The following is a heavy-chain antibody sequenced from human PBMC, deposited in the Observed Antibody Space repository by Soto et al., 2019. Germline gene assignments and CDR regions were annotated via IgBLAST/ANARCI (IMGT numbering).Heavy chain of an antibody. D-gene: IGHD3-10*01. CDR2: IYYSGST. V-gene: IGHV4-30-4*08. CDR3: ASYYGSGSYSDPNWFDL. CDR1: GGSISSSSYY. J-gene: IGHJ5*02. Sequence: PSETLSLTCTVSGGSISSSSYYWGWIRQPPGKGLEWIGYIYYSGSTYYNPSLKSRVTISVDTSKNQFSLKLSSVTAADTAVYYCASYYGSGSYSDPNWFDLWGQGTLVTVSS.